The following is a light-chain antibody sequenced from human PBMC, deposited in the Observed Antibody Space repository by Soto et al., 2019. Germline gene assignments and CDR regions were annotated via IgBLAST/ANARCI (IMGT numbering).Light chain of an antibody. CDR1: QSVSNN. CDR2: YAS. Sequence: EIMMTQSPATLSVSPGESATLSCRASQSVSNNLAWYQHKPGQAPRLLIYYASTRATCIPARFSGSGSGTEFTLTISSLQYEDFALYYCQQYNDWPPITFGQGTRLEIK. V-gene: IGKV3-15*01. CDR3: QQYNDWPPIT. J-gene: IGKJ5*01.